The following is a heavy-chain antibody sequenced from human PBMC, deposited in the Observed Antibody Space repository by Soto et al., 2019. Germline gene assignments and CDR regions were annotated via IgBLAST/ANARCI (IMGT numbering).Heavy chain of an antibody. CDR1: GGSISSSNW. Sequence: SETLSLTCAVSGGSISSSNWWSWVRQPPGKGLEWIGEIYHSGSTNYNPSLKSRVTISVDKSKNQFSLKLSSVTAADTAVYYCASAEHYYGSGSYSFDYWGQGTLVTVSS. CDR2: IYHSGST. J-gene: IGHJ4*02. D-gene: IGHD3-10*01. V-gene: IGHV4-4*02. CDR3: ASAEHYYGSGSYSFDY.